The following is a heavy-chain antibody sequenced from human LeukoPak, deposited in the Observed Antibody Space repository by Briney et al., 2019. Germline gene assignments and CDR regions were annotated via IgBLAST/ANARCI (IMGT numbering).Heavy chain of an antibody. J-gene: IGHJ4*02. CDR2: INPSGGST. D-gene: IGHD6-19*01. CDR1: GYTCTINY. Sequence: ASVTVSCTSSGYTCTINYMHWVRHAPGQGLEWMGIINPSGGSTSYAQKFQGRVTMTTDTSTSTVYMELSSLRSADTAVYYCARSDAHSIGWAFDYWGQGTLVTVSS. V-gene: IGHV1-46*01. CDR3: ARSDAHSIGWAFDY.